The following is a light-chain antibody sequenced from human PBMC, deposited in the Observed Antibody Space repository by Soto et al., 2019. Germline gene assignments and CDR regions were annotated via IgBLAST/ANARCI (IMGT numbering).Light chain of an antibody. V-gene: IGKV1-5*03. J-gene: IGKJ1*01. CDR2: KAS. Sequence: DIQMTQSPSTLSASVGYRFTITCRASQSISVWLAWYQQKAGKAPNLLIYKASRLESGVPSRFSGSGSETEFTLTISGLQPGDSATYYCQQYNSYSPTFGQGTKVDIK. CDR3: QQYNSYSPT. CDR1: QSISVW.